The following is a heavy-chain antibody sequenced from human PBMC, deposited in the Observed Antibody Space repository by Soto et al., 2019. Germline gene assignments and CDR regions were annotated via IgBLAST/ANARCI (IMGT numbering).Heavy chain of an antibody. CDR1: GFTFSSYA. D-gene: IGHD6-19*01. J-gene: IGHJ4*02. CDR3: ARDLPSEQWLVHSNDY. V-gene: IGHV3-30-3*01. CDR2: ISYDGSNK. Sequence: GGSLRLSCAASGFTFSSYAMHWVRQAPGKGLEWVAVISYDGSNKYYADSVKGRFTISRDNSKNTLYLQMNSLRAEDTAVYYCARDLPSEQWLVHSNDYWGQGTLVTISS.